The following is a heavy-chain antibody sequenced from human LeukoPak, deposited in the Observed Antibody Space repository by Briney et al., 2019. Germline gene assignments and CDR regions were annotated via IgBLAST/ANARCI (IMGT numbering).Heavy chain of an antibody. D-gene: IGHD4-17*01. CDR3: ARSYGDYDPYFDY. J-gene: IGHJ4*02. Sequence: GRSLRLSCAASGFTFDDYAMHWVRQAPGKGLEWVSGISWNSGSIGYADSVKGRFTISRDNAKNSLYLQMNSLRAEDMALYYCARSYGDYDPYFDYWGQGTLVTVSS. V-gene: IGHV3-9*03. CDR1: GFTFDDYA. CDR2: ISWNSGSI.